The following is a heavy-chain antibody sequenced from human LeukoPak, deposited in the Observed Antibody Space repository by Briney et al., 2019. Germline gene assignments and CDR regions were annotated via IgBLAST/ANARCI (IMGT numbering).Heavy chain of an antibody. D-gene: IGHD2-15*01. J-gene: IGHJ4*02. Sequence: ASVKVSCKASGYTFTSYDINWVRQATGQGLEWMGWMNPNSGNTGYAQKFQGRVTMTRNTSISTAYMELSSLRSEDTAVYYCARYYSGGSCPPGGIDYWGQGTLVTVSS. CDR1: GYTFTSYD. CDR3: ARYYSGGSCPPGGIDY. CDR2: MNPNSGNT. V-gene: IGHV1-8*01.